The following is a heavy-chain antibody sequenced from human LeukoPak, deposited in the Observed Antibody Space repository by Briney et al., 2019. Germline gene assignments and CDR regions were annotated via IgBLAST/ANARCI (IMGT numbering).Heavy chain of an antibody. CDR1: GGSISSGDYY. V-gene: IGHV4-30-4*08. J-gene: IGHJ5*02. Sequence: SETLSLTCTVSGGSISSGDYYWSWIRQPPGKGLEWIGYIYYSGSTYYNPSLKSRVTISVDTSKNQFSLKLSSATAADTAVYYCARGRVERRVYNWFDPWGQGTLVTVSS. D-gene: IGHD1-1*01. CDR2: IYYSGST. CDR3: ARGRVERRVYNWFDP.